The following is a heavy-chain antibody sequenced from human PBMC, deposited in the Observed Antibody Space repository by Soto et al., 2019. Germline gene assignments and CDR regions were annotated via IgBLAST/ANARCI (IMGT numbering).Heavy chain of an antibody. V-gene: IGHV4-39*01. Sequence: QLRESGPGLLKPSETLSLTCTVSGGSISSPSYNWGWVRQPPGKGPEWIGTIFYSGTTQYNPYLRSRRAMSVHTSKSQVSLTLTSVTAADTAVYYCTTLASGHFDSWGQGAQVTVSS. CDR2: IFYSGTT. CDR1: GGSISSPSYN. D-gene: IGHD2-8*02. CDR3: TTLASGHFDS. J-gene: IGHJ4*02.